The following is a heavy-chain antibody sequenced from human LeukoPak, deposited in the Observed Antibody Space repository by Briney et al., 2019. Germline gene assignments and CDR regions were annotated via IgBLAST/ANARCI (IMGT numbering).Heavy chain of an antibody. V-gene: IGHV3-73*01. CDR3: TRSNY. CDR1: GFTFSGSP. CDR2: IRSKADNYAT. Sequence: GGSLILSCAASGFTFSGSPILWVRQASGKGLEWVGRIRSKADNYATAYAASVQGRCTISRDDSKSTAYLQLNSLKTEDTAVYYCTRSNYWGQGALVTVSS. J-gene: IGHJ4*02.